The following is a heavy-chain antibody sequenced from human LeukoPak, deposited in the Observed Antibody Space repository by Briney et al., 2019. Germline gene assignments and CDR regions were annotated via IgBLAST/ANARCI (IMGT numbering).Heavy chain of an antibody. CDR1: GFTFSNYW. Sequence: GGSLRLSCAASGFTFSNYWMSWVRRAPGKGLEWVANIKQDGSETYYVDSVRGRFTISRDNAKKSLYLQMNSLRAEDTAVYYCARDFWGAYRVDFFDYWGQGTLVTVSS. CDR2: IKQDGSET. D-gene: IGHD3-3*01. V-gene: IGHV3-7*01. CDR3: ARDFWGAYRVDFFDY. J-gene: IGHJ4*02.